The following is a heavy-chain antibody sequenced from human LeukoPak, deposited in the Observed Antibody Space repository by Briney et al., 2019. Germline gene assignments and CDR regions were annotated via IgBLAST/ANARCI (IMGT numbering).Heavy chain of an antibody. CDR1: GYSFTSYW. D-gene: IGHD5-18*01. V-gene: IGHV5-51*01. CDR3: ARPSRGYSYGYPFDY. J-gene: IGHJ4*02. Sequence: GESLKISCKGFGYSFTSYWIGWVRQMPGKGLEWMGIIYPGDSDTRYSPSFQGQVTISADKSISTAYLQWSSLKASDTAMYYCARPSRGYSYGYPFDYWGQGTPVTVSS. CDR2: IYPGDSDT.